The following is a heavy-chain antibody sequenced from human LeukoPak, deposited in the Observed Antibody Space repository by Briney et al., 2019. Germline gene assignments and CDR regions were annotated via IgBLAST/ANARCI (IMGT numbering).Heavy chain of an antibody. D-gene: IGHD2-2*01. CDR1: GGSTSSITYY. Sequence: SETLSLTCTVSGGSTSSITYYWGWIRQPPGKGLEWVGHMYYRGNTFYNPSLKSRVAISVDTSKNQFSLKLSSVTAADTAVYYCARTPRGRYCSSTSCYALGYYYYYMDVWGKGTTVTISS. CDR3: ARTPRGRYCSSTSCYALGYYYYYMDV. V-gene: IGHV4-39*01. J-gene: IGHJ6*03. CDR2: MYYRGNT.